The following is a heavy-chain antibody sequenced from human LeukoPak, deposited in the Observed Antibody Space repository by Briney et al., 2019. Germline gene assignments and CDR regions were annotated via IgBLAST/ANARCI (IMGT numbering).Heavy chain of an antibody. Sequence: SETLSLTCTVSGGSISSYYWSWIRQPPGKELEWIGYIYYSGSTNYNPSLKSRVTISVDTSKNQFSLKLSSVTAADTAVYYCARRPVSVRGNYYGGAFDIWGQGTMVTVSS. J-gene: IGHJ3*02. V-gene: IGHV4-59*01. CDR1: GGSISSYY. D-gene: IGHD1-7*01. CDR2: IYYSGST. CDR3: ARRPVSVRGNYYGGAFDI.